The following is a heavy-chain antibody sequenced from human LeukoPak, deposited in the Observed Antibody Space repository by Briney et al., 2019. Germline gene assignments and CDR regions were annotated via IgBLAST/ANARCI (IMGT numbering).Heavy chain of an antibody. J-gene: IGHJ4*02. D-gene: IGHD3-22*01. CDR1: GGSFSGYY. V-gene: IGHV4-34*01. CDR2: INHGGST. Sequence: SETLSLTCAVYGGSFSGYYWSWIRQPPGKGLEWIGEINHGGSTNYNPSLKSRVTISVDTSKNQFSLKLSSVTAADTAVYYCARGSMIVESDDTHDHTLGPPAYYFDYWGQGTLVTVSS. CDR3: ARGSMIVESDDTHDHTLGPPAYYFDY.